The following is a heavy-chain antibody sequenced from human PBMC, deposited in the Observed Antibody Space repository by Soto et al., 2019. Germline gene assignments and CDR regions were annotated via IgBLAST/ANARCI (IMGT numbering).Heavy chain of an antibody. CDR2: ISYSGST. D-gene: IGHD6-13*01. CDR1: GGSIRTSGYS. V-gene: IGHV4-39*07. Sequence: PSETLSLTCTVSGGSIRTSGYSWGWIRRPPGKGLEWIATISYSGSTNYNPSLKSRVTISVDTSKNQFSLKLSSVTAADTAVYYCARVSREQQLVKTRVGYFDYWGQGTLVTVSS. J-gene: IGHJ4*02. CDR3: ARVSREQQLVKTRVGYFDY.